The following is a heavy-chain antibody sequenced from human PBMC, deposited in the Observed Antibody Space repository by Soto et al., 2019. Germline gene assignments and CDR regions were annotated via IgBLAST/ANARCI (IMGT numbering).Heavy chain of an antibody. D-gene: IGHD3-16*01. V-gene: IGHV3-30*18. J-gene: IGHJ4*02. CDR2: VSYDERNI. CDR1: GFTFSTSD. Sequence: QVQLVESGGGVVQPGRSLRLSCVASGFTFSTSDMHWVRQAPGQGLEWVAVVSYDERNIYYADSVKGRFSVSRDNSKNRLFLHMNSLSAEDTAVYFCAKLVDKSLDDYWGQGALVTVSS. CDR3: AKLVDKSLDDY.